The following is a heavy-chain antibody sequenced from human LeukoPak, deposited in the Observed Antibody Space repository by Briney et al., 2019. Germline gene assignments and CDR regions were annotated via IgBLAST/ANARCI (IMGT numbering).Heavy chain of an antibody. D-gene: IGHD3-22*01. V-gene: IGHV5-51*01. CDR3: ARRSPPRGYDSSGDFDY. CDR1: GYSFTSYW. CDR2: IYPGDSDT. J-gene: IGHJ4*02. Sequence: GESLKISCKGSGYSFTSYWIGWVRQMPGKGLEWMGIIYPGDSDTRYSPSFQGQVTISADKSISTAYLQWSSLKASDTAMYYCARRSPPRGYDSSGDFDYWGQGTLVTVSS.